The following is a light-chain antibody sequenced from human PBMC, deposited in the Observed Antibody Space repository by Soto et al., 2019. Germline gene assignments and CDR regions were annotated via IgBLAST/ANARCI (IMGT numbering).Light chain of an antibody. CDR2: GAS. CDR3: QHYKNGHPWT. CDR1: QSVSSN. V-gene: IGKV3-15*01. Sequence: EIVMTQSPVTLSVSPGQRDTLSCRASQSVSSNLAWYQQNPGQDPRLLIYGASTMATGVPARFSGSGSGTEFPLTISSLQSEDIDVYYCQHYKNGHPWTFGQRIKLEI. J-gene: IGKJ1*01.